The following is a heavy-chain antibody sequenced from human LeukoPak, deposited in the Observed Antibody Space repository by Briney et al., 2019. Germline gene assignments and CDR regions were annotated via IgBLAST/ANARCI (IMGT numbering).Heavy chain of an antibody. V-gene: IGHV4-59*01. CDR1: GGSISSYY. D-gene: IGHD3-9*01. Sequence: SETLSLTCNVSGGSISSYYWSWIRQPPGKGLEWIGYIYYSGSTNYNPSLKSRVTISVDTSKNQFSLKLSSVTAADTAVYYCARDSYDILTGNNWFDPWGQGTLVTVSS. CDR2: IYYSGST. CDR3: ARDSYDILTGNNWFDP. J-gene: IGHJ5*02.